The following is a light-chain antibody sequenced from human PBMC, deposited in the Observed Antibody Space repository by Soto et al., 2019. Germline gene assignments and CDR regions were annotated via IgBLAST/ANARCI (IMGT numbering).Light chain of an antibody. J-gene: IGLJ1*01. CDR2: RNN. V-gene: IGLV1-47*01. CDR1: TSNIGSNY. CDR3: AAWDDSLNGFYV. Sequence: QSLLNQAPSASGTPGQGFTISCSGSTSNIGSNYVYWYQQLPGTAPKLLIYRNNQRPSGVPDRFSGSKSGTSASLAISGLRSDDEADYFCAAWDDSLNGFYVFGTGTKVTVL.